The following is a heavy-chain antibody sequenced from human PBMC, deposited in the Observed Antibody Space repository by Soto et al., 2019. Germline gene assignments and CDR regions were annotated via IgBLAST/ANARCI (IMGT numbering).Heavy chain of an antibody. CDR1: GGPFSGYY. D-gene: IGHD2-8*02. J-gene: IGHJ1*01. Sequence: SETLSLTCAVYGGPFSGYYWTWIRQPPGTGLEWIGEINHSGSTNYNPSLKSRVTISVDTSKNQFSLKLTSVTAADTAVYYCSRDNITGLFYYCAQGSLVTGSS. CDR3: SRDNITGLFYY. V-gene: IGHV4-34*01. CDR2: INHSGST.